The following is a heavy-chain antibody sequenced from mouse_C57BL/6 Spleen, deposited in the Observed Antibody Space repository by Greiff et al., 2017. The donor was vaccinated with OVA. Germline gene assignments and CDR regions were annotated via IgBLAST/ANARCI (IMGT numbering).Heavy chain of an antibody. D-gene: IGHD1-2*01. CDR2: IYPGDGDT. CDR3: ARTAFSYAMDY. Sequence: QVQLKESGPELVKPGASVKISCKASGYAFSSSWMNWVKQRPGKGLEWIGRIYPGDGDTNYNGKFKGKATLTANTSSSTAYMQLSSLTSEDSAVYFCARTAFSYAMDYWGQGTSVTVSS. V-gene: IGHV1-82*01. CDR1: GYAFSSSW. J-gene: IGHJ4*01.